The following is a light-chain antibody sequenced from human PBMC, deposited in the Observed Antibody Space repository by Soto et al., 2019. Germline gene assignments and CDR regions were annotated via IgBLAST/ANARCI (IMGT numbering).Light chain of an antibody. Sequence: EIQMAQSPSTLCEFVVAIVKITCRASQTINRWLAWHQQKPGKAPKLLIYEASSLESGVPSRFGGSGSGTEFTLIISSLQPDDFATYYCQKYNSYPWTCGQGPTGDIK. V-gene: IGKV1-5*03. CDR3: QKYNSYPWT. CDR1: QTINRW. J-gene: IGKJ1*01. CDR2: EAS.